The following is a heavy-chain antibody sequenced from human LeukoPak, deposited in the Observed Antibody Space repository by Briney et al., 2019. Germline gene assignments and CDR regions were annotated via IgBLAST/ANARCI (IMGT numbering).Heavy chain of an antibody. CDR3: ARDPGSGYDSYFDY. V-gene: IGHV1-2*02. D-gene: IGHD5-12*01. Sequence: ASVKVSCKASGYTFTGYYMHWVRQAPGQGLEWMGWINPNSGGTNCAQKFQGRVTMTRDTSISTAYMELSRLRSDDTAVYYCARDPGSGYDSYFDYWGQGTLVTVSS. CDR1: GYTFTGYY. CDR2: INPNSGGT. J-gene: IGHJ4*02.